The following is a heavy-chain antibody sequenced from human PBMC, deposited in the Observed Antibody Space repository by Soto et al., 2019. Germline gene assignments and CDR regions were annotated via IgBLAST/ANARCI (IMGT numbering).Heavy chain of an antibody. J-gene: IGHJ4*02. D-gene: IGHD3-3*01. CDR1: DGCISTYY. CDR2: IDASGST. V-gene: IGHV4-4*07. Sequence: LSLTCTVSDGCISTYYCNWIRQPAGKGLEWIGRIDASGSTDYDPSLKSRVTMSVDTSKNQFSLRLSSVTAADTAVYYCARGGHDFWGGPFDYWGQGAQVTVSS. CDR3: ARGGHDFWGGPFDY.